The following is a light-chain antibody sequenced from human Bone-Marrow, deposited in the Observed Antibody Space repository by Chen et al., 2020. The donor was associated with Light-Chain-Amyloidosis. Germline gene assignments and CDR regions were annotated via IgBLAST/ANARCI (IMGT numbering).Light chain of an antibody. J-gene: IGLJ2*01. CDR2: KDI. V-gene: IGLV3-25*03. CDR3: QSVDNSGSWV. Sequence: SYELTQPPSVSVSPGQTARITCSGDFLPKQYASWYLQKAGQAPVMVIYKDIKRPSGIPERFSGSSSGTTVTLTISGVQAEDEADYYCQSVDNSGSWVFGGGTELTVL. CDR1: FLPKQY.